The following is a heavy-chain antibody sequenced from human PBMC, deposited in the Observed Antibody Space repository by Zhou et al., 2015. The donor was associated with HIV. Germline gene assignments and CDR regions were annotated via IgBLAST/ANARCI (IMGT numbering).Heavy chain of an antibody. CDR1: GYMFTTYA. Sequence: QVQLVQSGAEVKKPGASVKVSCKASGYMFTTYAITWVRQAPGQGLEWMGWISSSRGTTDSARVHQDRIIMTTDASTGTAYLELTDLRFDDTAIYFCARGSYGDYWGQGTLVIVSS. CDR3: ARGSYGDY. V-gene: IGHV1-18*01. J-gene: IGHJ4*02. CDR2: ISSSRGTT. D-gene: IGHD3-16*01.